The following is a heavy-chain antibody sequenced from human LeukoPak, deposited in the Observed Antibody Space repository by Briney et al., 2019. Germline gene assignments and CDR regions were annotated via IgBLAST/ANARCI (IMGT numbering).Heavy chain of an antibody. CDR2: ISSNGGST. D-gene: IGHD3-9*01. Sequence: GGSLRHSCSASGFTFSSYAMHWVRQAPGKGLEYVSAISSNGGSTYYADSVKGRFTISRDNSKNTLYLQMSSLRAEDTAVYYCVKDHLYYDILTGHEGAFDIWGQGTMVTVSS. CDR3: VKDHLYYDILTGHEGAFDI. CDR1: GFTFSSYA. J-gene: IGHJ3*02. V-gene: IGHV3-64D*09.